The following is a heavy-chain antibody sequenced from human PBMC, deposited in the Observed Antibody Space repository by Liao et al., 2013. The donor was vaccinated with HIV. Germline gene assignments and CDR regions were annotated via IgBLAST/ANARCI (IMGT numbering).Heavy chain of an antibody. CDR1: GASISSSSYY. Sequence: QLQESGPGLVKPSETLSLTCTVSGASISSSSYYWSWIRQPAGKGLEWIGRIYTSGSTNYNPSLKSRVTMSVDTSKNQFSLKLSSVTAADTAVYYCARDTFTVTADYWGQGTLVTVSS. D-gene: IGHD4-17*01. CDR3: ARDTFTVTADY. J-gene: IGHJ4*02. CDR2: IYTSGST. V-gene: IGHV4-61*02.